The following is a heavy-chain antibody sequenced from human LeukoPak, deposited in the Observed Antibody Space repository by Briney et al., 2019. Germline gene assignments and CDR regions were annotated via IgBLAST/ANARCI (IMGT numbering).Heavy chain of an antibody. V-gene: IGHV3-7*01. Sequence: GGSLRLSCAASGFTFSSYVMSWVRQAPGKGLEWVANIKQDGSEKYYVDSVKGRFTISRDNAKNSLYLQMNSLRAEDTAVYYCARGSYGAFDIWGQETMVTVSS. CDR3: ARGSYGAFDI. D-gene: IGHD1-26*01. CDR1: GFTFSSYV. J-gene: IGHJ3*02. CDR2: IKQDGSEK.